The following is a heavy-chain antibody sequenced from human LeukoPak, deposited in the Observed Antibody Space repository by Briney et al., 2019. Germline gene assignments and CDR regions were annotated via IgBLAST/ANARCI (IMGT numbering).Heavy chain of an antibody. Sequence: AGGSLRLSCAAFGFIFIGYGMHWVRQAPGKGPEWVAFIRPDGHNKYYADSVKGRFMISRDNSKNTVDLQMNSLRGDDTAMYYCAKEGAASWDVDVWGKGTTVTVSS. J-gene: IGHJ6*04. V-gene: IGHV3-30*02. CDR1: GFIFIGYG. CDR3: AKEGAASWDVDV. D-gene: IGHD3-3*02. CDR2: IRPDGHNK.